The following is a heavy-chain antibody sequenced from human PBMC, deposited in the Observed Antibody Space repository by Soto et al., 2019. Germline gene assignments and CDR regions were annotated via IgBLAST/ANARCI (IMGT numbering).Heavy chain of an antibody. J-gene: IGHJ4*02. CDR1: GFTFSSYA. CDR3: AKDPRVIDLRSGIDY. CDR2: ISGSGGST. Sequence: LRLSCAASGFTFSSYAMSWVRQAPGKGLEWVSAISGSGGSTYYADSVKGRFTISRDNSKNTLYLQMNSVTAEDTAVYYCAKDPRVIDLRSGIDYWGQGTLVTVSS. D-gene: IGHD6-25*01. V-gene: IGHV3-23*01.